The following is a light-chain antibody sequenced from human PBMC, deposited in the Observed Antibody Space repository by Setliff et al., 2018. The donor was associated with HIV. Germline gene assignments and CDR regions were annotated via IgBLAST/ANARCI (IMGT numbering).Light chain of an antibody. Sequence: QSALTPPRSVSGSPGQSIIISCTGTTSDIGSYNRVSWYQQRPGTAPKLIIYEVNKRPSGVSNRFSGSKSGNTAPLAISGLQADDEADYYCCSYAGSDTFVVFGTGTKVTVL. CDR3: CSYAGSDTFVV. CDR2: EVN. V-gene: IGLV2-23*02. CDR1: TSDIGSYNR. J-gene: IGLJ1*01.